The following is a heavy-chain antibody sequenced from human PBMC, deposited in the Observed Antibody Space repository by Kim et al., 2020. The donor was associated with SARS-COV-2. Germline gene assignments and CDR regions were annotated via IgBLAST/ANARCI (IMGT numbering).Heavy chain of an antibody. D-gene: IGHD3-9*01. J-gene: IGHJ4*02. CDR3: ARLGKEDWLASFYFQY. CDR2: IYSDSSGT. CDR1: GFTFSSYA. Sequence: GGSLRLSCAVSGFTFSSYAMSWVRQAPGKGLEWVSFIYSDSSGTDYADSVKGRFTISRDNSKMYLQMKSLRADDTAVYYCARLGKEDWLASFYFQYWVQG. V-gene: IGHV3-23*03.